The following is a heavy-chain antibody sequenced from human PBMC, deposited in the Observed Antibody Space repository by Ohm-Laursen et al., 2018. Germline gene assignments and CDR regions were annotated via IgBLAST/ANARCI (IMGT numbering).Heavy chain of an antibody. Sequence: SLRLSCAASGFTFSSYAMNWVRQAPGKGLEWVSGISGSGGYTYYADSVKGRFTISRDNAKKSVSLQMNSLRAEDTAIYYCARVQVWNYAFFAYWGQGTLVTVSS. J-gene: IGHJ4*02. CDR2: ISGSGGYT. CDR1: GFTFSSYA. D-gene: IGHD1-7*01. V-gene: IGHV3-21*01. CDR3: ARVQVWNYAFFAY.